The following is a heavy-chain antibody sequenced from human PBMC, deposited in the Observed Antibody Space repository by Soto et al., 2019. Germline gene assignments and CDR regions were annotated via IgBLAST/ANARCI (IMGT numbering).Heavy chain of an antibody. V-gene: IGHV3-74*01. J-gene: IGHJ1*01. CDR3: ARAYPLDYDQH. CDR1: GFTFSSYW. D-gene: IGHD4-17*01. CDR2: INSDGSST. Sequence: GGSLRLSCAASGFTFSSYWMHWVRQAPGKGLVWVSRINSDGSSTNYADSVKGRFTISRDNAKDSLYLQMNSLRAEDTAVYYCARAYPLDYDQHWGQGTLVTVSS.